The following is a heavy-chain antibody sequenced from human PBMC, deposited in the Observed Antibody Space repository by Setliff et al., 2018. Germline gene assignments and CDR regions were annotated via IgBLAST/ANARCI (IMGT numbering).Heavy chain of an antibody. Sequence: SETLSLTCTVSGGAISSSRYYWGWVRQPPGKGLEWIVKINYSGSTYYNPSLKSRVTIAVDTSKNQFTLKLISVTAADTAVYYCARKYSSRWYWTCIYYFDHCGQRVLVTVSS. CDR3: ARKYSSRWYWTCIYYFDH. CDR2: INYSGST. CDR1: GGAISSSRYY. J-gene: IGHJ4*02. V-gene: IGHV4-39*06. D-gene: IGHD6-13*01.